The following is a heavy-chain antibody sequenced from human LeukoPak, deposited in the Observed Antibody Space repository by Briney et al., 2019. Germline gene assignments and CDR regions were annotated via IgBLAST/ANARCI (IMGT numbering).Heavy chain of an antibody. CDR2: ISSSSSTI. CDR3: ARDLAVDY. J-gene: IGHJ4*02. CDR1: GFTFSSYS. V-gene: IGHV3-48*01. Sequence: GGSLRLSCAASGFTFSSYSMNWARQAPGKGLEWVSYISSSSSTIYYADSVKGRFTISRDNAKNSLYLQMNSLRAEDTAVYYCARDLAVDYWGQGTLVTVSS.